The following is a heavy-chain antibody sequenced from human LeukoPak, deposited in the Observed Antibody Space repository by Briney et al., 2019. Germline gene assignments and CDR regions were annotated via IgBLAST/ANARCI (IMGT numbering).Heavy chain of an antibody. CDR1: GGSISSSNW. CDR3: ARQQQLVKN. V-gene: IGHV4-4*02. J-gene: IGHJ4*02. D-gene: IGHD6-13*01. Sequence: SETLSLTCAVSGGSISSSNWWCRVRPPPRKGLEWMGEIYHSGSNNYTPSLTSRVTISGATSKNLFSLKLSSVTPADTAVYYCARQQQLVKNWGQGTLVTVSS. CDR2: IYHSGSN.